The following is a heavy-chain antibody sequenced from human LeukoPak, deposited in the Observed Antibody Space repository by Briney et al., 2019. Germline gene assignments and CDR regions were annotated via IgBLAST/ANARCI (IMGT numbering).Heavy chain of an antibody. D-gene: IGHD5-18*01. Sequence: ASVKVSYMPSGYTFTGYYMHGVRQAPGQGLEWMGWINPNSGGTNYAQKFQGRVTMTRDTSISTAYMELSRLRSDDTAVYYCARMARRYSYDPEGFEFWDRGILVTVSS. CDR1: GYTFTGYY. CDR2: INPNSGGT. J-gene: IGHJ4*02. V-gene: IGHV1-2*02. CDR3: ARMARRYSYDPEGFEF.